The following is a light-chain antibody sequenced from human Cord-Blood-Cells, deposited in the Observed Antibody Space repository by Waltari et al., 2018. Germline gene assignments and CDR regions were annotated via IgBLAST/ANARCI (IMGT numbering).Light chain of an antibody. CDR1: SSDVGGYNY. V-gene: IGLV2-14*01. CDR3: SSYTSSSTRL. Sequence: QSALTQPASVSGSPGQSIPISCTGTSSDVGGYNYVSWYQQHPGKAPKLMIYEVSNRPSGVSNRFSGSKSGNTASLTISGLQAEDEADYYCSSYTSSSTRLFGTGTKVTVL. J-gene: IGLJ1*01. CDR2: EVS.